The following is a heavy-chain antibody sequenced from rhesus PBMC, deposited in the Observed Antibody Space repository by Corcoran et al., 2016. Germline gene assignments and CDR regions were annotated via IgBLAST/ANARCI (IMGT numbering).Heavy chain of an antibody. CDR3: AREERYSSGSFDY. CDR1: GGSISDSYY. Sequence: QVQLQESGPGLVKPSETLSLTCAVSGGSISDSYYWSWISQPPGKGLEWIGYIYGSGRSTYYNPSLKSRVTISTDPSKNQFSLKLSSVTAADTAVYYCAREERYSSGSFDYWGQGVLVTVSS. V-gene: IGHV4-106*01. J-gene: IGHJ4*01. D-gene: IGHD6-31*01. CDR2: IYGSGRST.